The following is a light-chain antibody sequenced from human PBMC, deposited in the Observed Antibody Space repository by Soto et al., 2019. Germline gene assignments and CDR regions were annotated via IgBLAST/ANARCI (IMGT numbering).Light chain of an antibody. CDR2: DVS. J-gene: IGLJ1*01. CDR3: SSYTSSSTL. V-gene: IGLV2-14*01. Sequence: QSALTQPASVSGSPGQSITISCTGTSSDVGAYKYVSWYQQHPGKAPKLMIYDVSYRPSGVSNRFSGSKSGNTASLTISGLQAEDEADYYCSSYTSSSTLFGTGTKLTVL. CDR1: SSDVGAYKY.